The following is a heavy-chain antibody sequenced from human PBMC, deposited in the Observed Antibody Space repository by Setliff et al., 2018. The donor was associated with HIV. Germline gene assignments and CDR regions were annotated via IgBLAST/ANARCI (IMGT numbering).Heavy chain of an antibody. D-gene: IGHD2-15*01. J-gene: IGHJ3*02. V-gene: IGHV1-69*05. CDR3: ARDRLTAGKYCSDSRCDDAFDI. CDR2: IIPIFGTA. CDR1: GGTFSSYA. Sequence: SVKVSCKASGGTFSSYAISWVRQAPGQGLEWMGGIIPIFGTANYAQKFQGRVTITTDESTSTAYMELSSLRSEDTAVYYCARDRLTAGKYCSDSRCDDAFDIWGQGTMVTVSS.